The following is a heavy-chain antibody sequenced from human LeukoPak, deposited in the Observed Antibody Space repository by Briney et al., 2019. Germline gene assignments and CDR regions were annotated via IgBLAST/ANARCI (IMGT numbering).Heavy chain of an antibody. V-gene: IGHV1-3*01. CDR2: ISAGNDNT. CDR3: ARDLGYCTGGTCYPNWFDP. J-gene: IGHJ5*02. D-gene: IGHD2-15*01. CDR1: GYTFTSYA. Sequence: ASVKVSCKASGYTFTSYAMHWVRQAPGQRLEWMGWISAGNDNTKYSQKFQGRVTITRDTSASTAYMELSSLRSEDTAVHYCARDLGYCTGGTCYPNWFDPWGQGTLVTVSS.